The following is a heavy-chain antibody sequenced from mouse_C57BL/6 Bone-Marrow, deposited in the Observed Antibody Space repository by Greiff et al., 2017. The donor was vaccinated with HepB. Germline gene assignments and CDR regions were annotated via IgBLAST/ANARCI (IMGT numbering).Heavy chain of an antibody. Sequence: VKLVESGPGLVAPSQSLSITCTVSGFSLTSYGVDWVRQSPGKGLEWLGVIWGVGSTNYNSALKSRLSISKDNSKSQVFLKMNSLQTDDTAMYYCASPYYYGSSYVRFAYWGQGTLVTVSA. V-gene: IGHV2-6*01. CDR1: GFSLTSYG. CDR2: IWGVGST. CDR3: ASPYYYGSSYVRFAY. D-gene: IGHD1-1*01. J-gene: IGHJ3*01.